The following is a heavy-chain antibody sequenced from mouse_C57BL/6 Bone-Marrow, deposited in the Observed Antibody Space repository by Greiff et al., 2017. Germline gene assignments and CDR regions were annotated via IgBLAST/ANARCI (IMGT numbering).Heavy chain of an antibody. CDR3: AREGNYGSSYVGYFAV. CDR1: GYTFTSYW. V-gene: IGHV1-50*01. CDR2: IDPSDSYT. Sequence: QVQLQQPGAELVKPGASVKLSCKASGYTFTSYWMQWVKQRPGQGLEWIGEIDPSDSYTNYNQKFKGKATLTVDTSSSTAYMQLSSLTSEDSAVYYCAREGNYGSSYVGYFAVWGTGTTVTGSS. D-gene: IGHD1-1*01. J-gene: IGHJ1*03.